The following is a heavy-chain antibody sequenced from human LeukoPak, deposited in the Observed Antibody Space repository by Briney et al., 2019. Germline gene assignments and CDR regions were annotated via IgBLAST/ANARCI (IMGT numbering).Heavy chain of an antibody. V-gene: IGHV4-4*09. CDR1: GGSISGNY. D-gene: IGHD1-26*01. Sequence: PSETLSLTCTVPGGSISGNYWSWIRQPPGQGLEWIAYIHSSGYTNYNPSLKSRVTISVDTSNNQFSLKVTSVTAADTAMYYCTKRQGPTSGSYDYFDPWGQGALVTVSS. J-gene: IGHJ5*02. CDR2: IHSSGYT. CDR3: TKRQGPTSGSYDYFDP.